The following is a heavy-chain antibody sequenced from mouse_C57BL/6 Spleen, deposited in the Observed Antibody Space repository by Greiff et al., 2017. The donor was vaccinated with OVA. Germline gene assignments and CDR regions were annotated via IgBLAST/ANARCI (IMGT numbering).Heavy chain of an antibody. V-gene: IGHV1-85*01. CDR3: ARRAGSSLGYYAMDY. CDR1: GYTFTSYD. D-gene: IGHD1-1*01. CDR2: IYPRDGST. J-gene: IGHJ4*01. Sequence: VQLQQSGPELVKPGASVKLSCKASGYTFTSYDINWVKQRPGQGLEWIGWIYPRDGSTKYNAKFKGKATLTVDTSSSTAYMELHSLTSEDSAVYFCARRAGSSLGYYAMDYWGQGTSVTVSS.